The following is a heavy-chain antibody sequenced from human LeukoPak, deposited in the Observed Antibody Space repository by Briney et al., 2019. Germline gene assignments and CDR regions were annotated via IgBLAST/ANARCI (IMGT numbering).Heavy chain of an antibody. J-gene: IGHJ4*02. CDR3: AKRSLAALDY. D-gene: IGHD2-15*01. Sequence: PGGSLRLSCAASGFTFRNYGMHWARQAPGKGLEWVAFMRYDETIEYYADSVKGRFTISRDNSKNTLYLQMNSLRSEDTAVYFCAKRSLAALDYWGQGTLVTVSS. V-gene: IGHV3-30*02. CDR1: GFTFRNYG. CDR2: MRYDETIE.